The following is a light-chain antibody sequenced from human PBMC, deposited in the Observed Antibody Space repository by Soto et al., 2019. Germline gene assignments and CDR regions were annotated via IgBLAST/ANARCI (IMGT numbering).Light chain of an antibody. CDR1: QSVSSSS. V-gene: IGKV3-20*01. J-gene: IGKJ2*01. CDR2: GAS. Sequence: EIVLTQSPGTLSLSPGERATLSCRGSQSVSSSSLAWYQQKPGQAPRLLMYGASNRAAGIPDRFSGSGSGTDFTLTISRLEPEDFAVYYCQKYGGSRDTFGQGTKLEIK. CDR3: QKYGGSRDT.